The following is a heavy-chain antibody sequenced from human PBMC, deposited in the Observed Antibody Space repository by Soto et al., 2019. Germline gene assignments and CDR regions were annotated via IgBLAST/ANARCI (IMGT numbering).Heavy chain of an antibody. J-gene: IGHJ6*02. CDR2: IYYSGST. V-gene: IGHV4-59*08. CDR3: ARHSPPQNYYYYYGMDV. Sequence: PSETLSLTCTVSGGSISSYYWSWIRQPPGKGLEWIGYIYYSGSTNYNPSLKSRVTISVDTSKNQFSLKLSSVTAADTAVYYCARHSPPQNYYYYYGMDVWGQGTTVTVSS. CDR1: GGSISSYY.